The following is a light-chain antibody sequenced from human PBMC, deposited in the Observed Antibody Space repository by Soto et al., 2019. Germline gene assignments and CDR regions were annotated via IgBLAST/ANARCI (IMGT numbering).Light chain of an antibody. CDR2: DVT. Sequence: QSVLTQPASVSGSPGQSITISCTGTSSDVGGYDYVSWYQQYPGKAPKLMIYDVTKRPSGVSNRFSGSKSGNTASLTISGLQAEDEADYYCCSYASSSTLVVFGGGTKLTVL. J-gene: IGLJ2*01. V-gene: IGLV2-14*03. CDR3: CSYASSSTLVV. CDR1: SSDVGGYDY.